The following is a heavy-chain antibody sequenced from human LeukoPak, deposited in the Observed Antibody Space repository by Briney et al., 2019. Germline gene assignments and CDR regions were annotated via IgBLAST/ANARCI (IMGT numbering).Heavy chain of an antibody. Sequence: PSETLSLTCTVSGGSISSSNYYWGWIRQPPEKGLEWIGSIYYSGTTYYNPSLKSRVTLSVDTSKNQFSLRLSSVTAADTAVYYCARQGYSRGWSNYFDYWGQGTLVTVSS. V-gene: IGHV4-39*01. D-gene: IGHD6-19*01. CDR2: IYYSGTT. J-gene: IGHJ4*02. CDR3: ARQGYSRGWSNYFDY. CDR1: GGSISSSNYY.